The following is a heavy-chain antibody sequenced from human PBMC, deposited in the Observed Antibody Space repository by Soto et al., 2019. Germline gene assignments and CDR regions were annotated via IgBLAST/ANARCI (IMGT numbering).Heavy chain of an antibody. V-gene: IGHV3-30*18. D-gene: IGHD3-3*01. CDR1: GFTFSSYG. J-gene: IGHJ6*02. Sequence: LRLSCAASGFTFSSYGMHWVRQAPGKGLEWVAVISYDGSNKYYADSVKGRFTISRDNSKNTLYLQMNSLRAEDTAVYYCAKDPTYYDFWSGPRVNYGMDVWGQGTTVTVSS. CDR2: ISYDGSNK. CDR3: AKDPTYYDFWSGPRVNYGMDV.